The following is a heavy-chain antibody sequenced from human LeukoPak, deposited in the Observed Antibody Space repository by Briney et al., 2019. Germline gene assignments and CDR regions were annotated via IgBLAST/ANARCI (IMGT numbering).Heavy chain of an antibody. J-gene: IGHJ4*02. CDR1: GGSISIYY. CDR3: ARWTTATRAFDY. V-gene: IGHV4-4*07. D-gene: IGHD4-17*01. Sequence: PSETLSLTCTVSGGSISIYYWNWIRQPAGKGLEWIGRIYTSGSTNYNPSLKSRVTMSVDTSKNQFSLKLSSVTAADTAVYYCARWTTATRAFDYWGQGTLVTVSS. CDR2: IYTSGST.